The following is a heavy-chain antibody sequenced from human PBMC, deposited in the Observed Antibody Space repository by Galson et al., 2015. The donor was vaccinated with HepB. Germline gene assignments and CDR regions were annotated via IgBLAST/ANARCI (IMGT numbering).Heavy chain of an antibody. CDR3: AREPNLGDYYDSSGYYWFDY. CDR1: GFTFSSYS. V-gene: IGHV3-21*04. CDR2: ISSSSSYI. D-gene: IGHD3-22*01. Sequence: SLRLSCAASGFTFSSYSMNWVRQAPGKGLEWVSSISSSSSYIYYADSVKGRFTISRDNAKNSLYLQMNSLRAEDTAVYYCAREPNLGDYYDSSGYYWFDYWGQGTLVTVSS. J-gene: IGHJ4*02.